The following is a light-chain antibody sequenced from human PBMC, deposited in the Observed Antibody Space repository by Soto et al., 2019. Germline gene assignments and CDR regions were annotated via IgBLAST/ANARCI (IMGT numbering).Light chain of an antibody. CDR1: SSDVGGYDY. CDR3: SSSAGIYHYLV. J-gene: IGLJ3*02. Sequence: QSALTQPASVSGSPGQSITISCTGTSSDVGGYDYVSWYQQHPGKAPTLMIYEVSNRPSGVPDRFSGSKSGYTASLTVSGLQTEDEAFYYCSSSAGIYHYLVFGGGTELTVL. CDR2: EVS. V-gene: IGLV2-8*01.